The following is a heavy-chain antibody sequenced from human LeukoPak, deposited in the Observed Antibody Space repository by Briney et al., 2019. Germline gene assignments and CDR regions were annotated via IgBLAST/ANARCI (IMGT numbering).Heavy chain of an antibody. CDR1: GFPFSNYW. V-gene: IGHV3-74*01. CDR3: ARFTDSSGSYWANPKRFFDY. J-gene: IGHJ4*02. D-gene: IGHD3-22*01. CDR2: IKSDGSST. Sequence: PGGSLRLSCAASGFPFSNYWMHWVRQAPGQGLVWFSRIKSDGSSTSYADSVKGRCTISRDNAENPLYLQMNSLRAEDTAVYDCARFTDSSGSYWANPKRFFDYWGQGTLVTVSS.